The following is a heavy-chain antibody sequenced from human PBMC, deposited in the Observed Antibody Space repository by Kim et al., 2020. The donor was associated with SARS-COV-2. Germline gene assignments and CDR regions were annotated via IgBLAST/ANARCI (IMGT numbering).Heavy chain of an antibody. D-gene: IGHD6-19*01. J-gene: IGHJ4*02. Sequence: SAQGRFTISNDNAKTSLCLQRNSLRAEDTVVYYCARAYRSGWAYFDYWGQGTLVTVSS. V-gene: IGHV3-21*01. CDR3: ARAYRSGWAYFDY.